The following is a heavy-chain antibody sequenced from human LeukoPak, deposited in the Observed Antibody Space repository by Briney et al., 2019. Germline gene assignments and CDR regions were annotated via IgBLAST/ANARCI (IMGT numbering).Heavy chain of an antibody. CDR1: GFIVSSYY. CDR3: AKDSGYSSGWYDPYYYYGMDV. CDR2: ISYDGSNK. D-gene: IGHD6-19*01. J-gene: IGHJ6*02. V-gene: IGHV3-30*18. Sequence: QAGGSLRLSCAASGFIVSSYYMAWVRQAPGKGLEWVAVISYDGSNKYYADSVKGRFTISRDNSKNTLYLQMNSLRAEDTAVYYCAKDSGYSSGWYDPYYYYGMDVWGQGTTVTVSS.